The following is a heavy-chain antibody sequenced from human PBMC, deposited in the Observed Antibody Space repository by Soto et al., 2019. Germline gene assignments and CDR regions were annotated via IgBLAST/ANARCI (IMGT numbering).Heavy chain of an antibody. CDR1: GYTFTSYG. CDR2: TSAYNANT. D-gene: IGHD3-10*01. CDR3: ARSSMVRDLLFDY. J-gene: IGHJ4*02. V-gene: IGHV1-18*01. Sequence: QVQLVQSGAEVKKPGASVKVSCKASGYTFTSYGISWVRQAPGQGLEWMGWTSAYNANTNYAQKLQGRVTMTTDTYTSTAYMELRSLTSDDTDVYYCARSSMVRDLLFDYWGQGTLVTVSS.